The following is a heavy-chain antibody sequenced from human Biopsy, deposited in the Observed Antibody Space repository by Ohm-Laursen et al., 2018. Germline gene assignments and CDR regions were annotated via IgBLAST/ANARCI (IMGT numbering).Heavy chain of an antibody. V-gene: IGHV3-72*01. J-gene: IGHJ4*02. CDR1: GFTFSDHY. CDR3: AGMFERPGPCSGGTCYPGDDY. CDR2: FRNKANSYTT. D-gene: IGHD2-15*01. Sequence: GSLRLSCTASGFTFSDHYMDWVRQAPGKGLEWVGRFRNKANSYTTEYAASVKGRFTISRDESETSMYLQMSGLKTEDTAVYYCAGMFERPGPCSGGTCYPGDDYWGQGTLVTVSS.